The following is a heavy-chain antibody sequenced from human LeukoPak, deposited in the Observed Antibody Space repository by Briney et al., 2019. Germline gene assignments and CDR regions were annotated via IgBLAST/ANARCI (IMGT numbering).Heavy chain of an antibody. V-gene: IGHV1-2*02. D-gene: IGHD6-19*01. J-gene: IGHJ4*02. CDR2: SNPKSGGT. CDR3: ARDYCPMAGTDY. Sequence: GASVTVSCKASGYTFTGYYMHWVRQAPGHGLEWMGWSNPKSGGTNYAQTFQGGVTMTRDTSISAAYMELSRLRSDDAAVYYCARDYCPMAGTDYWGQGTLVTVSS. CDR1: GYTFTGYY.